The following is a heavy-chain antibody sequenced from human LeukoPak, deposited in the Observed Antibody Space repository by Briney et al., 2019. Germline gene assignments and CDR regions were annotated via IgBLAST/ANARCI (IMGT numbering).Heavy chain of an antibody. V-gene: IGHV3-11*06. CDR2: ISSDSTHT. CDR1: GFTLSHYY. CDR3: ARNPGTGTLDY. D-gene: IGHD6-13*01. J-gene: IGHJ4*02. Sequence: PGGSLRLSCAASGFTLSHYYMSWVCQAPGKGLEWVSFISSDSTHTNYADSLKGRFTISRDNAKNSLYLQMNSLRAEDTALYYCARNPGTGTLDYWGQGTLVTVSS.